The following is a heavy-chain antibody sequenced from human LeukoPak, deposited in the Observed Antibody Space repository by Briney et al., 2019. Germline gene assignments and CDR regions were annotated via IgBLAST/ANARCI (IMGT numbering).Heavy chain of an antibody. CDR1: GFTFSSYW. CDR3: ARDRSGSYLGQDY. D-gene: IGHD1-26*01. V-gene: IGHV3-74*01. Sequence: GGSLRLSCAASGFTFSSYWVHWVRQAPGKGLVWASRVSTDGNIISYADSVKGRFTISRDNAKNTVYLQMNSLRAEDTAVYYCARDRSGSYLGQDYWGQGTLVTVSS. CDR2: VSTDGNII. J-gene: IGHJ4*02.